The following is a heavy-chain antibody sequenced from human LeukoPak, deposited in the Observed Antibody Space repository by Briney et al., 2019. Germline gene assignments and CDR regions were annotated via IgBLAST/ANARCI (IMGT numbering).Heavy chain of an antibody. J-gene: IGHJ5*02. CDR3: ARDRPLEYSTSTGWFDP. CDR1: GGSFSGYY. Sequence: SETLSLTCGVNGGSFSGYYWNWIRQPPGKGLEWIGSIYYTGSTYYNPSLKSRVTISVDTSKNQFSLKLNSVTAADTAVYYCARDRPLEYSTSTGWFDPWGQGTLVTVSS. D-gene: IGHD6-6*01. CDR2: IYYTGST. V-gene: IGHV4-34*01.